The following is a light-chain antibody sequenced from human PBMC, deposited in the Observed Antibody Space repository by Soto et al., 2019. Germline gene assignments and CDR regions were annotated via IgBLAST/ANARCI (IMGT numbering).Light chain of an antibody. V-gene: IGLV6-57*03. Sequence: NFMLTQPHSVSESPGKTVTISCTRSSGSIASNYVQWYQQRPGSAPTTVIYEDNQRPSGVPDRFSGSIDSSSKSASLTISGLKTEDEADYYGQSYDSSNVGFGGGTKLTVL. CDR1: SGSIASNY. J-gene: IGLJ2*01. CDR2: EDN. CDR3: QSYDSSNVG.